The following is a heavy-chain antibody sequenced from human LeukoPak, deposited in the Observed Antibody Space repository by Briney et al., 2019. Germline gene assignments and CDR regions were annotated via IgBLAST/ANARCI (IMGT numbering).Heavy chain of an antibody. J-gene: IGHJ4*02. D-gene: IGHD3-22*01. CDR2: IIPIFGTA. Sequence: ASVKVSCKASGGTFSSYAISWVRQAPGQGLEWMGGIIPIFGTANYAQKFQGRVTITADESTSTAYMELSSLRSEDTAVYYCAWYYYDSSGYSPFYWGQGTLVTVSS. CDR1: GGTFSSYA. V-gene: IGHV1-69*13. CDR3: AWYYYDSSGYSPFY.